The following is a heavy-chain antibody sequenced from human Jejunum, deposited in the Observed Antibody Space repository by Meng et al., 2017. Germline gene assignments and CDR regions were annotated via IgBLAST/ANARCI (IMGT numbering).Heavy chain of an antibody. V-gene: IGHV3-21*01. CDR1: GFTFSRYH. J-gene: IGHJ4*02. Sequence: GESLKISCAASGFTFSRYHMNWVRQAPGKGLEWVSSISSTSSYISYADSVKGRFTVSRDNAKDSLYLQMSSLRAEDTALYYCTRDNGDYVSPYWGQGTLVTVSS. CDR3: TRDNGDYVSPY. CDR2: ISSTSSYI. D-gene: IGHD4-17*01.